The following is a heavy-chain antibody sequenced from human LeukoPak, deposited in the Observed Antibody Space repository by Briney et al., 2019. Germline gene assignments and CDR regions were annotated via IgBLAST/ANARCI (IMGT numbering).Heavy chain of an antibody. D-gene: IGHD3-9*01. J-gene: IGHJ4*02. CDR2: IKCKTDGGTT. CDR1: GFTFSNAW. V-gene: IGHV3-15*01. Sequence: PGVSLRLSCAASGFTFSNAWMMWVRQAPGKGRVGVGRIKCKTDGGTTDYAAPVKGRFTNSRDDSKNTLYLQMNSLKTEDTAVYYCTTRSDWSDYWGQGTLVTVSS. CDR3: TTRSDWSDY.